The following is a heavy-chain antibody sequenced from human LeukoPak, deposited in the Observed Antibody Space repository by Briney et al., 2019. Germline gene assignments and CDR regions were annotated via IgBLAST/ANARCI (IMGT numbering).Heavy chain of an antibody. CDR1: GGSISGYY. CDR3: ASWTSCSGDCHILDY. CDR2: LYYMRGA. Sequence: SETLSLTCTVSGGSISGYYWSWSRQPPGKGEEWIGNLYYMRGAWYKSSLKSRVTTSVDTSRNEFSLKLSSVTAADTAVYYCASWTSCSGDCHILDYWGQGILVTVSS. D-gene: IGHD2-21*02. J-gene: IGHJ4*02. V-gene: IGHV4-59*01.